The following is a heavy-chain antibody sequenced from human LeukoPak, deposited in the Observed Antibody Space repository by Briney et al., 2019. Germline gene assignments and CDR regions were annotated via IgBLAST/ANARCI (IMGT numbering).Heavy chain of an antibody. V-gene: IGHV4-4*07. Sequence: NSSEPLSLTCTVSGGSISSYSWSWMRQPAGKGLEWIGRIYPRESPNYNPSLKSRVTISVDTSKNQLSLKLSSVTAADTAIYYCARHWGAHYDYWGQGTLVTVSS. J-gene: IGHJ4*02. CDR3: ARHWGAHYDY. D-gene: IGHD3-16*01. CDR2: IYPRESP. CDR1: GGSISSYS.